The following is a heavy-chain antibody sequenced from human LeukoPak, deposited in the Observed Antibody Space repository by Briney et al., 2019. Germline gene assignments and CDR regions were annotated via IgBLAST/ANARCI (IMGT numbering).Heavy chain of an antibody. V-gene: IGHV4-39*01. Sequence: SETLSLTCTVSGGSISGGSHYWGWIRQRAGKGLEWIGNVYYSGNNYYNPLLTSRVTMSVDASKNQFSLNLSSVTAADTAVYHCARLSYGSGSHYNFYFDFWGQGTLVTVS. CDR3: ARLSYGSGSHYNFYFDF. CDR2: VYYSGNN. J-gene: IGHJ4*02. CDR1: GGSISGGSHY. D-gene: IGHD3-10*01.